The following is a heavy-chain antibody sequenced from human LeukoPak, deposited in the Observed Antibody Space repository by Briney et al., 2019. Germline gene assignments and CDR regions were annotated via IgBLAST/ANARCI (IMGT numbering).Heavy chain of an antibody. CDR3: AKDKLLYGSGSYYNKNLPFDY. D-gene: IGHD3-10*01. V-gene: IGHV3-23*01. CDR2: ISGSGGST. J-gene: IGHJ4*02. Sequence: GGSLRLSCAASGFTFDDYAMHRVRQAPGKGLEWVSAISGSGGSTYYADSVKGRFTISRDNSKNTLYLQMNSLRAEDTAVYCCAKDKLLYGSGSYYNKNLPFDYWGQGTLVTVSS. CDR1: GFTFDDYA.